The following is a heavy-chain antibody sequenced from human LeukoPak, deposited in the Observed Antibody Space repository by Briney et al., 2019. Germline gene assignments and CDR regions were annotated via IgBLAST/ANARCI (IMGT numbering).Heavy chain of an antibody. CDR1: GYTFTNYA. CDR2: ISAYNGDT. V-gene: IGHV1-18*01. D-gene: IGHD3-10*01. J-gene: IGHJ4*02. Sequence: GASVKVSCKASGYTFTNYAFTWVRQAPGQGLEWMGWISAYNGDTNYAQILQGRVTLTADTSTNTAYMELRSLRSDDTAVYYCIKGFEYWGQGTLVTASS. CDR3: IKGFEY.